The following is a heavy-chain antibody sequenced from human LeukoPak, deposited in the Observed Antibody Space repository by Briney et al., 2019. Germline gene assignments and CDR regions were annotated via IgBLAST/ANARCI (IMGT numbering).Heavy chain of an antibody. CDR1: GFTFSSYA. CDR2: ISGCGGST. Sequence: GGSLRLSCAASGFTFSSYAMSWVRQAPGKGLEWVSAISGCGGSTYYADSVKGRFTISRDNSKNTLYLQMNSLRAEDTAVYYCARDGIVGSPLFKFDYWGQGTLVTVSS. D-gene: IGHD1-26*01. V-gene: IGHV3-23*01. J-gene: IGHJ4*02. CDR3: ARDGIVGSPLFKFDY.